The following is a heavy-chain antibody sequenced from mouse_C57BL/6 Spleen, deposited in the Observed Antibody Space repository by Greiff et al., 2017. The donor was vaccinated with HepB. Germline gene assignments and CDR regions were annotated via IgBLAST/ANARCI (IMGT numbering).Heavy chain of an antibody. Sequence: VQLQQPGAELVKPGASVKLSCKASGYTFTSYWMHWVKQRPGRGLEWIGMIDPNSGGTKYNEKFKSKATLTVDKPSSTAYMQLSSLTSEDSAVYYCARDYYGSSRSYAMDYWGQGTSVTVSS. CDR3: ARDYYGSSRSYAMDY. J-gene: IGHJ4*01. V-gene: IGHV1-72*01. CDR1: GYTFTSYW. CDR2: IDPNSGGT. D-gene: IGHD1-1*01.